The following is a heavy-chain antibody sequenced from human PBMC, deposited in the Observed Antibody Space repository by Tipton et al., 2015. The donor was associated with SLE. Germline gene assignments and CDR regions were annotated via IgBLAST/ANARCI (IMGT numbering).Heavy chain of an antibody. CDR1: GGSFSGYY. CDR2: VYHTGST. Sequence: TLSLTCTVYGGSFSGYYWSWIRQPPGKELESIGSVYHTGSTNYNPSLKSRVTISVDTSKNQFSLKLTSVTAADTAVYYCARRSKYVWYFDLWGRGSLVTVSS. CDR3: ARRSKYVWYFDL. J-gene: IGHJ2*01. D-gene: IGHD4-11*01. V-gene: IGHV4-59*08.